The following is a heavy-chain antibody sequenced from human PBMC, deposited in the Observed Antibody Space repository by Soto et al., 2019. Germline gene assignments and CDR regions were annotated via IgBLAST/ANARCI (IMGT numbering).Heavy chain of an antibody. CDR1: GGSISSGGYY. CDR2: IYYSGST. V-gene: IGHV4-31*03. D-gene: IGHD3-22*01. J-gene: IGHJ5*01. CDR3: ARVSRLVYYDTAYIRFYP. Sequence: SETLSLTCTVSGGSISSGGYYWSCIRQHPGKGLEWIGYIYYSGSTYYNPSLKSRVTISVDTSKNQFSLKLSSVTAADTAVYYCARVSRLVYYDTAYIRFYPWGQATLLTISS.